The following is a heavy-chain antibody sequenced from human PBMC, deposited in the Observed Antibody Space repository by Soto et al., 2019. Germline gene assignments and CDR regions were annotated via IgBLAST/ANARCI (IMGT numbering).Heavy chain of an antibody. Sequence: PGGSLRLSCAASGFTFSSYSMNWVRQAPGKGLEWVSSISSSSSYIYYADSVKGRFTISRDNAKNSLYLQMNSLRAEDTAVYYCAREVPGYCSSTSCINWFDPWGQGTLVTVSS. V-gene: IGHV3-21*01. CDR1: GFTFSSYS. J-gene: IGHJ5*02. CDR3: AREVPGYCSSTSCINWFDP. D-gene: IGHD2-2*03. CDR2: ISSSSSYI.